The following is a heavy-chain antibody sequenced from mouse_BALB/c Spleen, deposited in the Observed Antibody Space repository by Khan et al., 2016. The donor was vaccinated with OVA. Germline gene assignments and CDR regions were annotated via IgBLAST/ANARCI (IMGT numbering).Heavy chain of an antibody. CDR1: GYTLTSYW. J-gene: IGHJ2*01. CDR2: INPSNGRT. V-gene: IGHV1S81*02. Sequence: QVQLQQPGAELVNPGASVNLSCKASGYTLTSYWMHWVKQRPGQGLEWIGEINPSNGRTNYNEKFKSKATLTVDKSSSTAYMQLSSPTSEDSAVYYCARLQINCDYWGQGTTLTVSS. CDR3: ARLQINCDY.